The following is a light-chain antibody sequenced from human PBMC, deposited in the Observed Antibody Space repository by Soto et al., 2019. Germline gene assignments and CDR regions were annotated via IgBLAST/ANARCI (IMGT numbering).Light chain of an antibody. Sequence: EVVMTQSPATLSVSPGERVTLSCRASQSINAHLAWYPQKPGQAPRLLIHGASTRATGLPARLSGSGFGTELVITISSLQSEDFEVYYGQQYNTGLWTFGQGTQVEIQ. CDR1: QSINAH. J-gene: IGKJ1*01. CDR3: QQYNTGLWT. V-gene: IGKV3-15*01. CDR2: GAS.